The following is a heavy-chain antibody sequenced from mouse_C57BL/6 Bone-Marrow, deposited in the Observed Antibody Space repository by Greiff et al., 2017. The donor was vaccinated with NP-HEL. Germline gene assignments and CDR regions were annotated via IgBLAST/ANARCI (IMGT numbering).Heavy chain of an antibody. V-gene: IGHV3-6*01. CDR3: ARECYFYAMDY. J-gene: IGHJ4*01. CDR2: ISYDGSN. D-gene: IGHD2-12*01. Sequence: EVQLVESGPGLVKPSQSLSLTCSVTGYSITSGYYWNWIRQSPGNKLEWMGYISYDGSNNYNPSLKNRISITRDTSKNQFFLKLNYVTTEDTATYYCARECYFYAMDYWGQGTSVTVSS. CDR1: GYSITSGYY.